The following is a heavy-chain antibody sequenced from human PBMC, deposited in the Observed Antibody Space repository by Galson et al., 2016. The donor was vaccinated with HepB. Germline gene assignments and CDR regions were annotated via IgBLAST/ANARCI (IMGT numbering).Heavy chain of an antibody. CDR1: SGSISTGGYY. CDR3: ARSYGGYAFDI. Sequence: TLSLTCNVSSGSISTGGYYWSWIRQHPGKGLEWIGHIYYSGSTSYNPSLKSRLSISLDTSKSQFSLKVTSVTAADTAVYYCARSYGGYAFDIWGQGTMVTVSS. V-gene: IGHV4-31*03. J-gene: IGHJ3*02. CDR2: IYYSGST. D-gene: IGHD4-23*01.